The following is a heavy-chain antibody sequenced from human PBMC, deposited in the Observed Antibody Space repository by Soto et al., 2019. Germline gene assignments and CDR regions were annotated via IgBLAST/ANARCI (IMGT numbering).Heavy chain of an antibody. D-gene: IGHD3-10*01. J-gene: IGHJ4*02. CDR1: GGSFDGYY. CDR3: ARGCPGPVDH. Sequence: SETLSLTCALYGGSFDGYYWSWIRQSPGKGLEWVGEIHHSGSTKYNPSLKSRVSLSVDTSTKQFSLKMTSMTAADRGVYYCARGCPGPVDHWGQGTPVTVSS. V-gene: IGHV4-34*01. CDR2: IHHSGST.